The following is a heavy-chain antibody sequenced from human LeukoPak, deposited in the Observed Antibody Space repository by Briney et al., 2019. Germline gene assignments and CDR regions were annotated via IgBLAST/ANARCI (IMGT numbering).Heavy chain of an antibody. CDR1: GGTFSSYA. V-gene: IGHV1-69*13. D-gene: IGHD3-22*01. J-gene: IGHJ4*02. CDR3: ASPPHPSYYDSSGFDY. Sequence: SVKVSFKASGGTFSSYAINWVRQAPGQGLEWMGGIIPIFGTPNYAQKFQGRVTITADESTSTAYMELSSLRSEDTAVYYCASPPHPSYYDSSGFDYWGQGTLVTASS. CDR2: IIPIFGTP.